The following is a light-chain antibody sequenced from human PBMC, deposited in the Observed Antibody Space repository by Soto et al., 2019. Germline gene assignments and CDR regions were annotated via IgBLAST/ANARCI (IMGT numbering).Light chain of an antibody. CDR2: AAS. Sequence: IQLPQSPSSLSASVGDRVSITCLASQGVKNDLGWYQQKPGKTPKLLIYAASSLQSGVPSRFSGSGSGTEFTLTISSLQPDDFATYYCQQYNSYTQTFGQGTKVDI. CDR3: QQYNSYTQT. CDR1: QGVKND. V-gene: IGKV1-17*01. J-gene: IGKJ1*01.